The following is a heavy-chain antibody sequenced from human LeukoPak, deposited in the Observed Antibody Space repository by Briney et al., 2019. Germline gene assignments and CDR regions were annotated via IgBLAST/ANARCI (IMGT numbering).Heavy chain of an antibody. Sequence: PSETLSLTCTVSGGSVNGYYWNWIRQAPGKGLEWIGFIHYSGLTVYSPSLQSRVSMSVDTSRNQFSLDLSSVTAADTALYYCARDPPEDEWNSLDSWGQEILVTVSS. V-gene: IGHV4-59*02. CDR2: IHYSGLT. D-gene: IGHD1-7*01. CDR3: ARDPPEDEWNSLDS. CDR1: GGSVNGYY. J-gene: IGHJ4*02.